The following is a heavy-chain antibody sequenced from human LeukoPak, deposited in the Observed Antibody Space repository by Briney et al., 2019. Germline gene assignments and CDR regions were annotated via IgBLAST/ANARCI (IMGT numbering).Heavy chain of an antibody. Sequence: SETLSLTCAVYGGSFSGYYWSWIRQPPGKGLEWIGEINHSGSTNYNPSLKSRVTISVDTSKNQFSLKLSSVTAADTAVYYCARIPYYYGSGSYMAFDIWGQGTMVTVSS. D-gene: IGHD3-10*01. CDR3: ARIPYYYGSGSYMAFDI. V-gene: IGHV4-34*01. CDR2: INHSGST. J-gene: IGHJ3*02. CDR1: GGSFSGYY.